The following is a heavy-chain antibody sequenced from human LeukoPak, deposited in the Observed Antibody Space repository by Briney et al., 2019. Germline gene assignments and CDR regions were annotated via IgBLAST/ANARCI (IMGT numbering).Heavy chain of an antibody. CDR3: ARDRPLIVGATRAFDY. CDR1: GFTFSSYE. V-gene: IGHV3-48*03. D-gene: IGHD1-26*01. CDR2: ISSSGSTI. J-gene: IGHJ4*02. Sequence: GGSLRLSCAASGFTFSSYEMNWVRQAPGKGLERVSYISSSGSTIYYADSVKGRFTISRDNAKNSLYLQMNSLRAEDTAVYYCARDRPLIVGATRAFDYWGQGTLVTVSS.